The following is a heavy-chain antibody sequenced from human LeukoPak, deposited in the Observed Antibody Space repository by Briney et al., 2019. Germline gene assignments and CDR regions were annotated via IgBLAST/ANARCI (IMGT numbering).Heavy chain of an antibody. D-gene: IGHD6-19*01. CDR1: GYTLTSYY. CDR2: INPSGGST. CDR3: ARAHALAGYDY. J-gene: IGHJ4*02. Sequence: ASVKVSCKASGYTLTSYYMHWVRQAPGQGLEWMGIINPSGGSTSYAQKFQGRVTMTRDTSTSTVYMELSSLRSEDTAVYYCARAHALAGYDYWGQGTLVTVSS. V-gene: IGHV1-46*01.